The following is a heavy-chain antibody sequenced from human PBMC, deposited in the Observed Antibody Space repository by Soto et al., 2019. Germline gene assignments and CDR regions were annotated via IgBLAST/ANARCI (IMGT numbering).Heavy chain of an antibody. Sequence: QVQLQESGPGLVKPSETLSLTCTDSGGSISSYYWSWIRQPPGKGREWIGYIYYSGSTHYNPSLKSRVTISVDTSKNQCSLKLSSVTAADTAVYYCARGIRAGTPFDPWGQGTLVTVSS. J-gene: IGHJ5*02. V-gene: IGHV4-59*01. CDR2: IYYSGST. CDR3: ARGIRAGTPFDP. CDR1: GGSISSYY. D-gene: IGHD1-20*01.